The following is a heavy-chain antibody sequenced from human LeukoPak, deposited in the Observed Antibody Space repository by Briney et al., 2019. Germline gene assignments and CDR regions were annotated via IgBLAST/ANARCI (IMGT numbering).Heavy chain of an antibody. CDR3: ARDLEEHPEIGY. CDR1: GYTLTELS. CDR2: ISAYNGNT. Sequence: GASVKVSCKVSGYTLTELSMHWVRQAPGQGLEWMGWISAYNGNTNYAQKLQGRVTMTTDTSTSTAYMELRSLRSDDTAVYYCARDLEEHPEIGYWGQGTLVTVSS. J-gene: IGHJ4*02. V-gene: IGHV1-18*01. D-gene: IGHD1/OR15-1a*01.